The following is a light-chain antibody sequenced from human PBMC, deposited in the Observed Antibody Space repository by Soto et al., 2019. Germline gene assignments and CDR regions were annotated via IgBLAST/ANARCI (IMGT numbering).Light chain of an antibody. Sequence: DIQITHSPSSLSVSVLYRVTSVCRASQSISSYLNWYQQKPGKAPKLLIYAASSLQGGVPSRFSGSGSGTDFILTISSLQPEDFATYYCQQTYSTPITFGQGTRLEIK. CDR1: QSISSY. CDR3: QQTYSTPIT. CDR2: AAS. V-gene: IGKV1-39*01. J-gene: IGKJ5*01.